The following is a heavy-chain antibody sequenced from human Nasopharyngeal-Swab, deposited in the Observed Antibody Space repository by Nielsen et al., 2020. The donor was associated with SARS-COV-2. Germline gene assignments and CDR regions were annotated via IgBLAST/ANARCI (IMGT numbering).Heavy chain of an antibody. V-gene: IGHV3-23*01. Sequence: RHAPGNGLEWVSGVSGSGGTTKYADSVKGRFTISRDNSKNKLYLQMHSLRVEDTAVYYCAKDRYCSGGACYFSGFDYWGPGTLVTVSS. CDR3: AKDRYCSGGACYFSGFDY. D-gene: IGHD2-15*01. J-gene: IGHJ4*02. CDR2: VSGSGGTT.